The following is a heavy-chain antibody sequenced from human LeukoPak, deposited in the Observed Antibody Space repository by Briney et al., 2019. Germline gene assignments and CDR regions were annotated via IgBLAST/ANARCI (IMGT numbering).Heavy chain of an antibody. CDR3: ARAMNY. CDR1: GFTFSDYW. Sequence: GGSLRLSCAASGFTFSDYWMTWVRQAPGKGLEWVANIKQDGSEKYYVDSVRGRFTISRDNAKNSLYPQMNSLRAEDTAVYYCARAMNYWGQGTLVTVSS. J-gene: IGHJ4*02. V-gene: IGHV3-7*03. CDR2: IKQDGSEK.